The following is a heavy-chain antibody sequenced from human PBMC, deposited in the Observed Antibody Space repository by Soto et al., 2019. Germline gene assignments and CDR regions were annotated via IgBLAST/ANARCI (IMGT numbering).Heavy chain of an antibody. CDR3: ARVRVEQSRLPPTAMDV. CDR2: ISYDGSNK. CDR1: GFTFSSYA. D-gene: IGHD2-21*01. Sequence: PGGSLRLSCTASGFTFSSYAMHWVRQAPGKGLEWVAVISYDGSNKYYADSVKGRFTISRDNSKNTLYLQMNSLRAEDTAVFYCARVRVEQSRLPPTAMDVWGQGTTVTVSS. J-gene: IGHJ6*02. V-gene: IGHV3-30-3*01.